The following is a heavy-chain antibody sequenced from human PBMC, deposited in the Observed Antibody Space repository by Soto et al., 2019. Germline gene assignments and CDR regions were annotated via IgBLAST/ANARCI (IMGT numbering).Heavy chain of an antibody. CDR2: IYYSGNT. CDR1: GGYIIGYG. CDR3: ARHTYGGLLSFDY. J-gene: IGHJ4*02. V-gene: IGHV4-39*01. D-gene: IGHD4-17*01. Sequence: SVPIRVRWSVAGGYIIGYGGSWISKHTGKGLEWIGTIYYSGNTYYNPSLKSRVTISVDTSKNQFSLRLSSVTAADTAVYYCARHTYGGLLSFDYWGQGTLVTVSS.